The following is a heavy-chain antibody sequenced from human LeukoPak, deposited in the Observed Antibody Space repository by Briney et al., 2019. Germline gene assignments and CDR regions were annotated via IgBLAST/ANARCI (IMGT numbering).Heavy chain of an antibody. CDR1: GYTFTGYY. V-gene: IGHV1-2*02. Sequence: ASVKVSCKASGYTFTGYYMHWVRQAPGQGIEWMGWINPNSGGTNYAQKFQGRVTMTRDTSISTAYMELSRLRSDDTAVYYCARVTALYYYMDVWGKGTTVTVSS. CDR2: INPNSGGT. CDR3: ARVTALYYYMDV. J-gene: IGHJ6*03.